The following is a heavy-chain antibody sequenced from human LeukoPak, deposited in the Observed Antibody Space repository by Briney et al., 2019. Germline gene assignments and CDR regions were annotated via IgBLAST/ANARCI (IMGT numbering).Heavy chain of an antibody. CDR2: IYYSGST. Sequence: SETLSLTCTVSGGSISSGGYYWSWIRQHPGKGLEWIGYIYYSGSTYYNPSLKSRVTISVDTSKNQFSLKLSSVTAADTAVYYCARENTGEALDYWGQGTLVTVSS. CDR1: GGSISSGGYY. J-gene: IGHJ4*02. CDR3: ARENTGEALDY. V-gene: IGHV4-31*03. D-gene: IGHD7-27*01.